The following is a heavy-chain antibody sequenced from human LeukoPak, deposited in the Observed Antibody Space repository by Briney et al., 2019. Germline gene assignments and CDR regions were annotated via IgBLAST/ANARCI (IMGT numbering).Heavy chain of an antibody. D-gene: IGHD6-19*01. CDR2: IYYSGST. CDR1: GGSISSSSYY. V-gene: IGHV4-39*01. Sequence: PSETLSLTCTVSGGSISSSSYYWGWIRQPPGKGLEWIGSIYYSGSTYYNPSLKSRVTISVDTSKNQFSLKLSPVTAADTAVYYCARKGAVAGTRWFDPWGQGTLVTVSS. CDR3: ARKGAVAGTRWFDP. J-gene: IGHJ5*02.